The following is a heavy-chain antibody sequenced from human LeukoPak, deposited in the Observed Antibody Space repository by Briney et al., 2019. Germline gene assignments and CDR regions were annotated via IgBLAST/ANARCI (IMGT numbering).Heavy chain of an antibody. Sequence: GGSLRLSCAASGFTVSSNYMSWVRQAPGKGLEWVSAISGSGGSTYYADSVKGRFTISRDNSKNTLYLQMNSLRAEDTAVYYCAKDHQRYSSGWDYWGQGTLVTVSS. J-gene: IGHJ4*02. V-gene: IGHV3-23*01. CDR2: ISGSGGST. D-gene: IGHD6-19*01. CDR3: AKDHQRYSSGWDY. CDR1: GFTVSSNY.